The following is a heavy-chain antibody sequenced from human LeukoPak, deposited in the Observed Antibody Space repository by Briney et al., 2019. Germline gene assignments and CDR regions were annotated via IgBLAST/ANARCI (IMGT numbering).Heavy chain of an antibody. Sequence: ASVKVSCKASGYTFTYYYIHWVRQAPGQGLEWMGIINPSGSSTNYAQKFQGRVTLTRDTSTSTVYMELSSLRSEDTAVYYCARSPYTYGSLFYLDYWGQGTLVTVSS. CDR1: GYTFTYYY. CDR2: INPSGSST. D-gene: IGHD5-18*01. CDR3: ARSPYTYGSLFYLDY. J-gene: IGHJ4*02. V-gene: IGHV1-46*01.